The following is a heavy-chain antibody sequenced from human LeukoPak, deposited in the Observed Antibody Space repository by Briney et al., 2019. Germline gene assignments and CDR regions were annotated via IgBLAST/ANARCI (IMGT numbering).Heavy chain of an antibody. J-gene: IGHJ6*03. CDR3: ARDYYYGSGSSGYMDV. D-gene: IGHD3-10*01. CDR2: IYTSGST. V-gene: IGHV4-4*07. CDR1: GGSISSYY. Sequence: PSETLSLTCTVSGGSISSYYWSWLRQPAGKGLEWIGRIYTSGSTNYNPSLKGRVTISVDTSKNQFSLKLSSVTAADTAVYCCARDYYYGSGSSGYMDVWGKGTTVTISS.